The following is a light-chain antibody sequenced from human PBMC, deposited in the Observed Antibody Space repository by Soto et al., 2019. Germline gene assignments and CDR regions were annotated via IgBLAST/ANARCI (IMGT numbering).Light chain of an antibody. Sequence: EIVVTQSPATLSLSPGERATLSCRASQSVTSYFAWYQHKPGQAPRLLIYDASNRATGIPARFSGSGSGTDFTLTSSSLEPEDFAIYYCQQRYNWPPTFGGGTKVEIK. CDR3: QQRYNWPPT. CDR1: QSVTSY. V-gene: IGKV3-11*01. J-gene: IGKJ4*01. CDR2: DAS.